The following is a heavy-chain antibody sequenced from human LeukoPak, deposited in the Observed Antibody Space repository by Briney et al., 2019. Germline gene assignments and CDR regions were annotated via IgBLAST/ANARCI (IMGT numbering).Heavy chain of an antibody. CDR3: ARDTAGYCSGGSCYSVDAFDI. CDR2: IYYSGNT. D-gene: IGHD2-15*01. J-gene: IGHJ3*02. V-gene: IGHV4-38-2*02. Sequence: SKTLSLTCSVSGYSISSGYYWGWIRQPPGKGLEWIGAIYYSGNTYYNPSLKSRVSISVDTSKNQFSLKLSSVTAADTAVYYCARDTAGYCSGGSCYSVDAFDIWGQGAMVTVSS. CDR1: GYSISSGYY.